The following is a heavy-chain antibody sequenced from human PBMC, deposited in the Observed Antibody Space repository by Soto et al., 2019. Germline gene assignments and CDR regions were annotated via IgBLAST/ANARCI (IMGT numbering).Heavy chain of an antibody. CDR1: GFTFSSYG. CDR3: AKDRRAGGNYGFYSDF. V-gene: IGHV3-23*01. CDR2: SSATGAGT. Sequence: EVQLLESGGGLVQPGGSLRLSCAASGFTFSSYGMTWVRQAPGKGLEWVSFSSATGAGTYYADSVKGRCTISRDNSKNTLYRQMASLRADDTAVYYCAKDRRAGGNYGFYSDFWGQGALVIVSA. J-gene: IGHJ4*02. D-gene: IGHD1-7*01.